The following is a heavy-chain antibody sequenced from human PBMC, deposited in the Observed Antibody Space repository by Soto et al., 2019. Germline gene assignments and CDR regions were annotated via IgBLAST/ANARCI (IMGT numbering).Heavy chain of an antibody. V-gene: IGHV3-30-3*01. CDR3: VRDLRNGNYPDI. J-gene: IGHJ3*02. Sequence: GGSLRLSCVGSGFKFNTYSIHWVRQAPGKGLQGVSIISYNGGSEYYADSGKGRFTISRDKSKNTVYLQMNNLRVEDTALYFCVRDLRNGNYPDIWGQGTMVTVSS. D-gene: IGHD3-22*01. CDR1: GFKFNTYS. CDR2: ISYNGGSE.